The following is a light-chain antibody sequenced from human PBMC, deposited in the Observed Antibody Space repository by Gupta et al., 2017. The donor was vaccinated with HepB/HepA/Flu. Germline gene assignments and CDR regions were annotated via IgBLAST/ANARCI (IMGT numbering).Light chain of an antibody. CDR1: SSNIGADYD. J-gene: IGLJ2*01. CDR3: QSYDSSLSVV. Sequence: QSVLTPPPSVSGAPGQRVTISYTGSSSNIGADYDVHWYQHRPGTAPKLLIYGNNYRPTGVPYRFSGSKSGTSASLAITGLQAEDEADYYCQSYDSSLSVVFGGGTKLTVL. V-gene: IGLV1-40*01. CDR2: GNN.